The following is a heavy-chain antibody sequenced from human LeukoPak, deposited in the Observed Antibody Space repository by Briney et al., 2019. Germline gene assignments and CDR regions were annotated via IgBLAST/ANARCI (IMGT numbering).Heavy chain of an antibody. Sequence: SETLSLTCTVSGGSISSGSYYWSWIRQPAGKGLEWIGRIYTSGSTNYNPSLKSRVTISVDTSKNQFSLRLSSVTAADTAVYYCARDGSKRDYYYMDVWGKGTTVTVSS. CDR2: IYTSGST. CDR3: ARDGSKRDYYYMDV. V-gene: IGHV4-61*02. CDR1: GGSISSGSYY. J-gene: IGHJ6*03.